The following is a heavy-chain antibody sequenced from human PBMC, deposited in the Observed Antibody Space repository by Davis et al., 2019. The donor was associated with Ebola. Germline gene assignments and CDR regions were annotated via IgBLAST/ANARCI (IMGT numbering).Heavy chain of an antibody. Sequence: MPSETLSLTCTVSGGSISSSSYYWSWIRQPPGKGLEWIGEINHSGSTNYNPSLKSRVTISVDTSKNQFSLKLSSVTAADTAVYYCAGRITMVRGVIANWFDPWGQGTLVTVSS. V-gene: IGHV4-39*01. D-gene: IGHD3-10*01. CDR1: GGSISSSSYY. J-gene: IGHJ5*02. CDR3: AGRITMVRGVIANWFDP. CDR2: INHSGST.